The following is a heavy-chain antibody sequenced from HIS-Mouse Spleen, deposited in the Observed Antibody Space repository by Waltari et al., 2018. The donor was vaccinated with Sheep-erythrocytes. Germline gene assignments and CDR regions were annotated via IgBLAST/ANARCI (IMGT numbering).Heavy chain of an antibody. CDR1: GGSISSSSYY. D-gene: IGHD3-22*01. V-gene: IGHV4-39*01. J-gene: IGHJ4*02. CDR2: IYYRGGT. Sequence: QLQLQESGPGLVKPSETLSLTCTVSGGSISSSSYYWGWIRQPPGKWLEWIGSIYYRGGTYYNPSLKSRVTISVDTSKNQFSLKLSSVTAADTAVYYCARLYYYDSSGYYFDYWGQGTLVTVSS. CDR3: ARLYYYDSSGYYFDY.